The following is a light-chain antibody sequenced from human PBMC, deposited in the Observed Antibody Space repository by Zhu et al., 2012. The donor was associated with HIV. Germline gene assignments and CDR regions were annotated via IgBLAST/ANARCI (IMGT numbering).Light chain of an antibody. J-gene: IGKJ3*01. Sequence: DIQLTQSPSFLSASVGDRVTITCRASQGISNHLAWYHQKPGTAPKLLIYDTSTLQSGVPSTFSGSGSGTEFTLTISSLQPEDFATYYCQQLSGYPLFIFGPGTKVDVK. CDR1: QGISNH. CDR3: QQLSGYPLFI. CDR2: DTS. V-gene: IGKV1-9*01.